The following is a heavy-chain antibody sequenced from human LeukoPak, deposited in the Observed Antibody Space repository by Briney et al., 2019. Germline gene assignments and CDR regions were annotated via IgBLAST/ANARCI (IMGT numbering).Heavy chain of an antibody. CDR1: GGSFSGYY. V-gene: IGHV4-34*01. Sequence: PSETLSLTCAVYGGSFSGYYWSWIRQPPGKGLEWIGEINHSGSTNYNPSLKSRVTISVDTSKNQFSLKLSSVTAADTAVYYCARAVRERGYGLNYWGQGTLVTVSS. J-gene: IGHJ4*02. CDR2: INHSGST. D-gene: IGHD5-18*01. CDR3: ARAVRERGYGLNY.